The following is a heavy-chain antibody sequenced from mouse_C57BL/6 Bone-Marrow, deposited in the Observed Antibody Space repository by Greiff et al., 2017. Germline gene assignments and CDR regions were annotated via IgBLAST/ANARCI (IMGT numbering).Heavy chain of an antibody. V-gene: IGHV3-6*01. Sequence: EVHLVESGPGLVKPSQSLSLTCSVTGYSITSGYYWNWMRQFPGNKLEWMGYISYDGSNNYNPSLKNRISITRDTSKNQFFLKLNSVTTEDTATYYCARAPGDYWGQGTTLTVSS. CDR2: ISYDGSN. CDR3: ARAPGDY. CDR1: GYSITSGYY. J-gene: IGHJ2*01.